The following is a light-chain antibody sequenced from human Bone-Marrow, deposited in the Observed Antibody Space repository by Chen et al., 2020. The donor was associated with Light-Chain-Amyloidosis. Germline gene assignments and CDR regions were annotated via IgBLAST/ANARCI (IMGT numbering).Light chain of an antibody. CDR3: QSADSSGTYEVI. J-gene: IGLJ2*01. Sequence: SYELTQPPSASVSPGQTARSTCSGDDFPTKYAYWYQQKPGQAPVLVISRDTERPAGISERFSGSSSGTTATLTISGVQAEDEADYHCQSADSSGTYEVIFGGGTKLTVL. V-gene: IGLV3-25*03. CDR2: RDT. CDR1: DFPTKY.